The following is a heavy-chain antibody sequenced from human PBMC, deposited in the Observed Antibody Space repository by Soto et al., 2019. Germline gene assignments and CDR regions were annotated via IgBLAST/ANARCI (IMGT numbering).Heavy chain of an antibody. J-gene: IGHJ4*02. CDR1: GYTFKNYG. Sequence: QDHLVQSGAAGKKPGASAKVSCKASGYTFKNYGINWVRQAPGRGLEWVAWISAYNGDTSYAQHSHGRVTATTETVTNTAYMELRSLRPDYTAVYFCVLGGLETGYYRDMDYWGQGTLVSVSS. CDR2: ISAYNGDT. CDR3: VLGGLETGYYRDMDY. V-gene: IGHV1-18*04. D-gene: IGHD3-9*01.